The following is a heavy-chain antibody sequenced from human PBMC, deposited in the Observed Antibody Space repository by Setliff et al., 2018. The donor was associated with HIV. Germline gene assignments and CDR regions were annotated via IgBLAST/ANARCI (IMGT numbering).Heavy chain of an antibody. D-gene: IGHD3-16*01. CDR1: GFFFKNAW. V-gene: IGHV3-53*01. Sequence: GGSLRLSCAASGFFFKNAWMSWVRQAPGKGLEWVSFIYSDGRTYYAESVKGRFTISRDDSKKTLYLQMHSLRVEDTAAYYCAKGVKWLDPWGQGIQVTVSS. CDR3: AKGVKWLDP. J-gene: IGHJ5*02. CDR2: IYSDGRT.